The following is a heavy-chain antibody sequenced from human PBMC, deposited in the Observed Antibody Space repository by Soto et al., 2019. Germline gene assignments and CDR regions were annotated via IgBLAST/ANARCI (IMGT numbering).Heavy chain of an antibody. D-gene: IGHD3-22*01. J-gene: IGHJ4*02. CDR2: IYYSGSP. V-gene: IGHV4-59*01. CDR1: GGSISSYY. Sequence: SETLSLTCTVSGGSISSYYWSWIRQPPGKGLEWIGYIYYSGSPNYNPSLKSRVTISVDTSKNQFSLKLSSVTAADTAVYYCAREDYYDSSGYAPSFDYWGQGTLVTVSS. CDR3: AREDYYDSSGYAPSFDY.